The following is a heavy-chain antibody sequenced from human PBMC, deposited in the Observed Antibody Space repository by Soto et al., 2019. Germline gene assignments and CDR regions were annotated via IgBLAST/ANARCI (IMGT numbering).Heavy chain of an antibody. J-gene: IGHJ6*02. Sequence: PGGSLRLSCEASGFTFSHYGLSWVRQSPGRGLEWVSSISGSGSTRYLADSVRGRFAMSRDLSRNTVSLQMNSLRAEDTAIYYCAKVRASYLSASYFYYGLDVWGQGTTVTVSS. CDR1: GFTFSHYG. V-gene: IGHV3-23*01. D-gene: IGHD3-10*01. CDR2: ISGSGSTR. CDR3: AKVRASYLSASYFYYGLDV.